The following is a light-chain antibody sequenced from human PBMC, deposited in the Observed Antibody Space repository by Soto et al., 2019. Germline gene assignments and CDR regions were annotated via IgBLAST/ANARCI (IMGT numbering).Light chain of an antibody. J-gene: IGKJ1*01. Sequence: EIVMTQSPATLSVSPGERATLSCRASQSVSSNLAWYQQKPGQAPRLLIYGASTRATGIPARFSGSGSGTEFTLTISRLEPEDFAVYYCQQYGSSSWTFGQGT. CDR1: QSVSSN. CDR3: QQYGSSSWT. CDR2: GAS. V-gene: IGKV3-15*01.